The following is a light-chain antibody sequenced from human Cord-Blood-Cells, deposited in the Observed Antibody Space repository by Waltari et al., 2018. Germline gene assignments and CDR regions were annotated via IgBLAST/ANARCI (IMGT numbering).Light chain of an antibody. CDR2: DNN. V-gene: IGLV1-51*01. CDR1: SSNIGNNY. J-gene: IGLJ1*01. Sequence: QSVLTQPPSVSAAPGQKVTISCSRSSSNIGNNYVSWYQQLPETAPKLLIYDNNKRPSGIPDRFSGSKSGTSATLGITGLQTGDEADYYCGTWDSSLSAYVFGTGTKVTVL. CDR3: GTWDSSLSAYV.